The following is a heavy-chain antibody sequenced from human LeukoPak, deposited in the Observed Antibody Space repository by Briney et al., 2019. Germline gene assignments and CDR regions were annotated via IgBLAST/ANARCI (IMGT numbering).Heavy chain of an antibody. Sequence: ASVKVSCKASGYTFTSYYMHWVRQAPGQGLEWMGIINPSGGSTSYAQKFQSRVTMTRDTSTSTVYMELSSLRSEDTAVYYCAREGRYYYDSSGYFDYWGQGTLVTVSS. V-gene: IGHV1-46*03. CDR3: AREGRYYYDSSGYFDY. CDR1: GYTFTSYY. D-gene: IGHD3-22*01. J-gene: IGHJ4*02. CDR2: INPSGGST.